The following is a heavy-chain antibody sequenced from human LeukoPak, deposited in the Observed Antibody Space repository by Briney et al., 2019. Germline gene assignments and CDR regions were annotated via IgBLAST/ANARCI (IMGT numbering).Heavy chain of an antibody. Sequence: GGSLRLSCAASGFTFSSYGMHWVRQAPGKGLEWVAVIWYDGSNKYYADSVKGRFTISRDTSKNTLYLQMNSLRAEDTAVYYCARDPIVDTAMVFHGMDVWGQGTTVTVSS. D-gene: IGHD5-18*01. CDR1: GFTFSSYG. V-gene: IGHV3-33*01. CDR3: ARDPIVDTAMVFHGMDV. J-gene: IGHJ6*02. CDR2: IWYDGSNK.